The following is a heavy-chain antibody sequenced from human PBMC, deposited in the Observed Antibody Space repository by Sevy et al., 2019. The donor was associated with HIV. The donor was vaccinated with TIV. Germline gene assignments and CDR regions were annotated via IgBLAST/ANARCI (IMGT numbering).Heavy chain of an antibody. CDR3: ARGGYYYDNAAYYALDS. CDR2: IWSDGAYQ. CDR1: GFTFSNYA. J-gene: IGHJ4*02. V-gene: IGHV3-33*01. Sequence: GESLKISCAATGFTFSNYAMHWVRQAPGKGMEWVAIIWSDGAYQYHGDSVKGRFTISRDNSKNTLYLQMNNVRVEDTAVYYCARGGYYYDNAAYYALDSWGQGTLVTVSS. D-gene: IGHD3-22*01.